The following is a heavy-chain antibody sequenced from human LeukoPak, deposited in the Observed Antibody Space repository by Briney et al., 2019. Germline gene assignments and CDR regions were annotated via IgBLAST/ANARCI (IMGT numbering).Heavy chain of an antibody. D-gene: IGHD3-10*01. V-gene: IGHV4-59*08. CDR3: ASLWLGGTDY. J-gene: IGHJ4*02. CDR1: GGSISSYY. CDR2: IYYSGST. Sequence: SETLSLTCTVSGGSISSYYWSWIRQPPGKGLEWIGYIYYSGSTNYNPSLKSRVTISVDTSKNQSSLKLSSVTAADTAVYYCASLWLGGTDYWGQGTLVTVSS.